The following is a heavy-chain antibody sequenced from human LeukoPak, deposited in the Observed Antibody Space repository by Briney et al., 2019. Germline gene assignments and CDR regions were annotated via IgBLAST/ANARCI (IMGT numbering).Heavy chain of an antibody. J-gene: IGHJ4*02. Sequence: SETLSLTCTVSGGSISSSPYYWGWIRQPPGKGLEWIGTIYYSGSTYYNPSLKSRVTISVDTSKNQFSLKLSSVTAADTAVYYCARVLVGATGPFDYWGQGTLVTVSS. CDR3: ARVLVGATGPFDY. CDR2: IYYSGST. CDR1: GGSISSSPYY. V-gene: IGHV4-39*07. D-gene: IGHD1-26*01.